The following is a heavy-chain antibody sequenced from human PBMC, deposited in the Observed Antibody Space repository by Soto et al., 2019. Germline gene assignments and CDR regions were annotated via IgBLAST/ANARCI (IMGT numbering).Heavy chain of an antibody. CDR1: GYTFTSYG. CDR2: ISAYNGKT. CDR3: ARDRLQYSGYGPYYFDY. V-gene: IGHV1-18*04. Sequence: AAVKVSCKASGYTFTSYGISWVRQAPGQGLEWMGWISAYNGKTNYAQKLQGRVTMTTDTSTSTAYMELRSLRSDDTAVYYCARDRLQYSGYGPYYFDYWGQGTLVTVSS. J-gene: IGHJ4*02. D-gene: IGHD5-12*01.